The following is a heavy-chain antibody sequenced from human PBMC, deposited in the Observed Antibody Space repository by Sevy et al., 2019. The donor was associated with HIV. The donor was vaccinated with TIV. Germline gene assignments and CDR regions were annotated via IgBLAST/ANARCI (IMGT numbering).Heavy chain of an antibody. J-gene: IGHJ4*02. CDR3: ASPFLYSNAPEADY. D-gene: IGHD5-18*01. CDR1: GNNIKNYA. Sequence: GESLKISCKASGNNIKNYAINWVRQAPGQGLEWMGWINTNTGNPTYAQAFKGRFVFSLDTSVSTAYLQITSLEAEDTAIYFCASPFLYSNAPEADYWGQGTLVTVSS. V-gene: IGHV7-4-1*02. CDR2: INTNTGNP.